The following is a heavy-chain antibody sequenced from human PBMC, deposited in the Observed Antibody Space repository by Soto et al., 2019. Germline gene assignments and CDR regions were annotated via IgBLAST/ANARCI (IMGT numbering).Heavy chain of an antibody. J-gene: IGHJ5*02. CDR1: GGSISSSNW. Sequence: TSETLSLTCAVSGGSISSSNWWSWVRQPPGKGLEWIGEIYHSGSTNYNPSLKSRVTKSVDTSKNQFSLKLSSMIASDTAVYYCASSYDSSGGNWFDPWGQGTLVTVS. V-gene: IGHV4-4*02. D-gene: IGHD3-22*01. CDR2: IYHSGST. CDR3: ASSYDSSGGNWFDP.